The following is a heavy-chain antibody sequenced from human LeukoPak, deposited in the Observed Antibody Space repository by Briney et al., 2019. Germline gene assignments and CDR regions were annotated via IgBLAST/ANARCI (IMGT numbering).Heavy chain of an antibody. V-gene: IGHV3-30*18. CDR3: AKDKGNYGMDV. J-gene: IGHJ6*02. CDR2: ISYDGSNN. CDR1: GFTFSSYG. Sequence: PGGSLRLSCAASGFTFSSYGMHWLRQAPGKGLEWVAVISYDGSNNYYADSVKGRFTISRDNSKNTLYLQMNSLRAEDTAVYYCAKDKGNYGMDVWGQGTTVTVPS.